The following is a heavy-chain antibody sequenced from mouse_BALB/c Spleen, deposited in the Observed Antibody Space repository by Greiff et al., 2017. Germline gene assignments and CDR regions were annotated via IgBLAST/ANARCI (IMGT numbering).Heavy chain of an antibody. Sequence: LQQPGSELVRPGASVKLSCKASGYTFTSYWMHWVKQRPGQGLEWIGNIYPGSGSTNYDEKFKSKATLTADTSSNTAYMQLSSLTSEDSAVYYCARYDYDFDYWGQGTTLTVSS. V-gene: IGHV1S22*01. CDR1: GYTFTSYW. J-gene: IGHJ2*01. CDR2: IYPGSGST. D-gene: IGHD2-4*01. CDR3: ARYDYDFDY.